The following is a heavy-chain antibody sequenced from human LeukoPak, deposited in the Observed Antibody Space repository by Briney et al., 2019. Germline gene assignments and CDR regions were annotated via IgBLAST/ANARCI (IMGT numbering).Heavy chain of an antibody. CDR3: ARDLRDGYNLLDS. Sequence: ASVKVSCKASGGTFSSYAISWVRQAPGQGLEWMGGIIPIFGTANYAQKFQGRVTITADESTSTAYMELSSLRSEDTAVYYCARDLRDGYNLLDSWGQGTLVTVSS. J-gene: IGHJ4*02. V-gene: IGHV1-69*13. CDR2: IIPIFGTA. D-gene: IGHD5-24*01. CDR1: GGTFSSYA.